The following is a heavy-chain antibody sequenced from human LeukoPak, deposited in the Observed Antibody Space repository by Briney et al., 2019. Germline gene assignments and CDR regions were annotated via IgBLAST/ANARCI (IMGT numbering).Heavy chain of an antibody. CDR1: GFSLTDYP. J-gene: IGHJ4*02. CDR3: ATDQRYAFDY. D-gene: IGHD3-9*01. V-gene: IGHV3-48*02. Sequence: GGSLTLSCALSGFSLTDYPMNWVRQAPGKGLEWISNIRSTAEGAKYAYYADAVKGRVTISRDDGKNTLYLHMDSLRDDDTAVCYCATDQRYAFDYWGQGILVTVSS. CDR2: IRSTAEGAKYA.